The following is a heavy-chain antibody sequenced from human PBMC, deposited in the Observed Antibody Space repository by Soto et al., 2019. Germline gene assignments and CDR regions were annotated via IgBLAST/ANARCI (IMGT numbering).Heavy chain of an antibody. Sequence: SDTRSLTCAVCGGSIPSSGYSWSWIRQPPGKGLEWIGYIYHSGSTYYNPSLQSRVTISVDRSKNQFSLKLSSVTAADTAVYYCARVPDRWGQGTLVTVS. CDR3: ARVPDR. CDR1: GGSIPSSGYS. J-gene: IGHJ5*02. D-gene: IGHD2-2*01. CDR2: IYHSGST. V-gene: IGHV4-30-2*01.